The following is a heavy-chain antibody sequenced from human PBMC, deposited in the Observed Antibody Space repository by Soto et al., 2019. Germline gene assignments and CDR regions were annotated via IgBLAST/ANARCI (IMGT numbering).Heavy chain of an antibody. Sequence: EVQVVESGGGLIQPGGSLRLSCAGSGFDFSKYNMDWVRQAPGKGLEWISYISNTSRTKFYADSVKGRFTISRANARNSLFLEMNSLRDEDTAVYYCARDGNRGYDMDVWGQGTTVTVSS. CDR2: ISNTSRTK. CDR1: GFDFSKYN. J-gene: IGHJ6*02. D-gene: IGHD1-1*01. CDR3: ARDGNRGYDMDV. V-gene: IGHV3-48*02.